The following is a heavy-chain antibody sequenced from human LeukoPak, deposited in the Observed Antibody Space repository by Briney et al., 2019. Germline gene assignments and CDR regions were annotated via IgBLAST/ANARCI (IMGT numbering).Heavy chain of an antibody. J-gene: IGHJ4*02. V-gene: IGHV4-39*01. D-gene: IGHD3-16*01. CDR1: GGSISSSSYY. CDR2: IYYSGST. Sequence: PLETLSLTCTVSGGSISSSSYYWGWIRQPPGKGLEWIGSIYYSGSTYYNPSLKSRVTISVDTSKNQFSLKLSSVTAADTAVYYCARGSRGMFDYWGQGTLVTVSS. CDR3: ARGSRGMFDY.